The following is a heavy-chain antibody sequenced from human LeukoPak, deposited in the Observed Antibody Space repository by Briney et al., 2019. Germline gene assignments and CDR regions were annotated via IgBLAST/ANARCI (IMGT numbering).Heavy chain of an antibody. CDR2: IYYSGST. V-gene: IGHV4-59*01. CDR1: GGSITNYY. J-gene: IGHJ3*01. CDR3: ARISSSNWYNERGAFDV. D-gene: IGHD6-13*01. Sequence: SETLSLTCTVSGGSITNYYWSWIRQPPGKGLEWIGYIYYSGSTNYNPSLKSRVTISVDTSTNQFSLKLSSVTAADTAVYYCARISSSNWYNERGAFDVWGQGTMVTVSS.